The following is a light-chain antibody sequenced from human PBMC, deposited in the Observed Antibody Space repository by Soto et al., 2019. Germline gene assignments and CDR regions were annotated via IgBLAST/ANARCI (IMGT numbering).Light chain of an antibody. CDR2: RNN. CDR1: SSNIESNY. Sequence: QSVLTQPPSASGTPGQRVTISCSGSSSNIESNYVYWYQHLPGTAPKLLIYRNNQRPSGVPDRFSGSKSGTSASLATSGLRSEDEADYYCAAWDDSLSGYVFGSGTKVTVL. V-gene: IGLV1-47*01. CDR3: AAWDDSLSGYV. J-gene: IGLJ1*01.